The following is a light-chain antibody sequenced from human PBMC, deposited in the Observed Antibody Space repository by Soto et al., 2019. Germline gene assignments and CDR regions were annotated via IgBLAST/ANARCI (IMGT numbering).Light chain of an antibody. Sequence: EIVLIQSPDTLYLSPGERDTNYCKGNQRVSGHLAWNQKKPAQAPRLLIYEGSNRATGIPARFSGSGSGTAFNLTISSLEPEDFAVYYCQQRNNWPLTFGGGTKVDIK. J-gene: IGKJ4*01. V-gene: IGKV3-11*01. CDR2: EGS. CDR3: QQRNNWPLT. CDR1: QRVSGH.